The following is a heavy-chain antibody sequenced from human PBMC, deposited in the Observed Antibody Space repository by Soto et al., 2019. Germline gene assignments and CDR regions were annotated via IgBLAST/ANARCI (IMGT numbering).Heavy chain of an antibody. CDR2: INPNSGST. D-gene: IGHD6-6*01. CDR1: GYTFSNYY. V-gene: IGHV1-2*02. CDR3: ARGRGSSSNNFFDP. J-gene: IGHJ5*02. Sequence: EASVKVSCKASGYTFSNYYMHWVRQAPGQGLEWMGWINPNSGSTNYAQNFQGRVTMTRDTSISTAYMELTRLRSDDTAVYYCARGRGSSSNNFFDPWGQGTLVTVSS.